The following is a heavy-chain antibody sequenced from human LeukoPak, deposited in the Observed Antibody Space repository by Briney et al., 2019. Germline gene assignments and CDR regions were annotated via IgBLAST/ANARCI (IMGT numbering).Heavy chain of an antibody. J-gene: IGHJ6*02. V-gene: IGHV1-69*02. CDR2: VIPILGIA. D-gene: IGHD2-2*01. CDR1: GGTFSSYT. CDR3: ARAYCSSTSCYAYYYYGMDV. Sequence: SVKVSCKASGGTFSSYTISWVRQAPGQGLEWMGRVIPILGIANYAQKFQGRVTITADKSTSTAYMELSSLRSEDTAVYYCARAYCSSTSCYAYYYYGMDVWGQGTTVTVSS.